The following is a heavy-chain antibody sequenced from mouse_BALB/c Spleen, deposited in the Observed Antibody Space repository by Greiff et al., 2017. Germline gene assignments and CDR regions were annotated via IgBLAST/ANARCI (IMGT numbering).Heavy chain of an antibody. J-gene: IGHJ3*01. V-gene: IGHV2-9*02. CDR2: IWAGGST. CDR1: GFSLTSYG. CDR3: ARGHYGRFAY. D-gene: IGHD1-1*01. Sequence: VKLQESGPGLVAPSQSLSITCTVSGFSLTSYGVHWVRQPPGKGLEWLGVIWAGGSTNYNSALMSRLSISKDNSKSQVFLKMNSLQTDDTAMYYCARGHYGRFAYWGQGTLVTVSA.